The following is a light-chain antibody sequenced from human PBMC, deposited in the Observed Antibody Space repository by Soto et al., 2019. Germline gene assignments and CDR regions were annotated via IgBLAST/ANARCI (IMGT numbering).Light chain of an antibody. CDR1: QSVSSSF. Sequence: EIVLTQSPGTLSLSPGERATLSCRASQSVSSSFLAWYQQTPGQAPRLLIYGSSSRATGIPDRFSGSGSGTDFTLTISRLDPGDFAVYYCQQYANSITFGGGTKVEIK. J-gene: IGKJ4*01. V-gene: IGKV3-20*01. CDR3: QQYANSIT. CDR2: GSS.